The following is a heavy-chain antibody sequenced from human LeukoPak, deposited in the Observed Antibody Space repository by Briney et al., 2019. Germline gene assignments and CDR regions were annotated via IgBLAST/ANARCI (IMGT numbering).Heavy chain of an antibody. Sequence: SQTLSLTCTVSGGSISSGGYYWSWIRQPAGKGLEWIGRIYTSGSTNYNPSLKSRVTMSVDTSKNQFSLKLSSVTAADTAVYYCARRGDVWSGYSFDYWGQGTLVTVSS. D-gene: IGHD3-3*01. V-gene: IGHV4-61*02. J-gene: IGHJ4*02. CDR3: ARRGDVWSGYSFDY. CDR2: IYTSGST. CDR1: GGSISSGGYY.